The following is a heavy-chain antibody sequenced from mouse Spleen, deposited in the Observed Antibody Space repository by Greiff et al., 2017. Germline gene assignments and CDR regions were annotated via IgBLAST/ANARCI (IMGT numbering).Heavy chain of an antibody. CDR1: GYSITSDY. D-gene: IGHD2-5*01. Sequence: EVKLVESGPGLAKPSQTLSLTCSVTGYSITSDYWNWIRKFPGNKLEYMGYISYSGSTYYNPSLKSRISITRDTSKNQYYLQLNSVTTEDTATYYCARSLYSNYWYFDVWGTGTTVTVSS. V-gene: IGHV3-8*01. J-gene: IGHJ1*03. CDR3: ARSLYSNYWYFDV. CDR2: ISYSGST.